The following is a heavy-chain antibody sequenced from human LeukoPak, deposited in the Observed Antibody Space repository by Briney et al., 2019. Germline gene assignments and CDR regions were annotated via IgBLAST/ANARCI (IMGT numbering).Heavy chain of an antibody. Sequence: GGSLRLSCTASGFTFADYALSWLRQAPGKGLEWVANIRQDGDTKYYVDSVKGRFTISRDNAMNSLYLQMNSLRAEDTAIYYCARSLPYGTTWYGRSDFWGQGTLVTVSS. CDR1: GFTFADYA. CDR3: ARSLPYGTTWYGRSDF. CDR2: IRQDGDTK. J-gene: IGHJ4*02. D-gene: IGHD6-13*01. V-gene: IGHV3-7*03.